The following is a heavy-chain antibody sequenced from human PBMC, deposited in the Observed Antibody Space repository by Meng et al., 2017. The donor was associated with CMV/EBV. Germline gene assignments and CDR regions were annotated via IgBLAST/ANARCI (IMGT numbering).Heavy chain of an antibody. CDR3: ARAIMSGYDWLMGCFDP. V-gene: IGHV1-69*05. J-gene: IGHJ5*02. CDR2: IIPIFGTA. Sequence: KISCAASGFTFSSYAMSWVRQAPGQGLEWMGGIIPIFGTANYAQKFQGRVTITTDESTSTAYMELSSLRSEDTAVYYCARAIMSGYDWLMGCFDPWGQGTLVTVSS. D-gene: IGHD5-12*01. CDR1: GFTFSSYA.